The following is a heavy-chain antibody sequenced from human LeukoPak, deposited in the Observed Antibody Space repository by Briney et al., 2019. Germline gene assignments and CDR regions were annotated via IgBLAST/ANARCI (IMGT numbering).Heavy chain of an antibody. V-gene: IGHV1-18*01. D-gene: IGHD2-2*01. Sequence: GASVKVSSKASGYTFISYGISWVRQAPGQGLEGMGWISAYNGNTNYAQKLQGRVTMTTDTSASTTYMELRSLRSDDTAVYYCASYSQDIVVVPAAMYMVVWGQGTPVTVSS. CDR1: GYTFISYG. CDR2: ISAYNGNT. J-gene: IGHJ6*02. CDR3: ASYSQDIVVVPAAMYMVV.